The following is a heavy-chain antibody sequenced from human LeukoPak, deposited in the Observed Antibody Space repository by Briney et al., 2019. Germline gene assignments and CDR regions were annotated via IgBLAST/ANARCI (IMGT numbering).Heavy chain of an antibody. V-gene: IGHV4-4*07. CDR3: ARDENYSYIAEYYYYGMDV. CDR2: IYTSGST. CDR1: VGSITSYY. J-gene: IGHJ6*02. Sequence: SETLSLPCTVSVGSITSYYWSWIPHPAGKRLEWIGRIYTSGSTNCNPYLKSRVTMSVVTSKNQFSLKLSSVTAADTAVYYCARDENYSYIAEYYYYGMDVWGQGTTVTVSS. D-gene: IGHD4-11*01.